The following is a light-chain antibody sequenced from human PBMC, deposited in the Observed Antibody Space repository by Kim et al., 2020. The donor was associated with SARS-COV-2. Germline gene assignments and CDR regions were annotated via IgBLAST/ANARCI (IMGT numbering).Light chain of an antibody. Sequence: DIQITQSPSSLSASVGDTVTITCRASQTINKYLNWYQQKPGKAPKFLIYAASSLQSAVPSRFSGRGSGTDFTLTISSLQPEDFATYYCQQSYSTPYTFGQGTKVDIK. J-gene: IGKJ2*01. V-gene: IGKV1-39*01. CDR1: QTINKY. CDR2: AAS. CDR3: QQSYSTPYT.